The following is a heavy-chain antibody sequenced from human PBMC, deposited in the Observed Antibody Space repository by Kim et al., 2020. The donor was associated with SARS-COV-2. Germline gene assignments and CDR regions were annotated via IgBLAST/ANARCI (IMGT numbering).Heavy chain of an antibody. CDR2: IYYSGST. V-gene: IGHV4-31*03. Sequence: SETLSLTCTVSGGSISSGGYYWSWIRQHPGKGLEWFGYIYYSGSTSYNPSPKSRVTISVDTSKNQFSLKLISVTAADTAVYYCARARGGTMIVVVIGAFDIWGQGTMVTVSS. CDR1: GGSISSGGYY. CDR3: ARARGGTMIVVVIGAFDI. J-gene: IGHJ3*02. D-gene: IGHD3-22*01.